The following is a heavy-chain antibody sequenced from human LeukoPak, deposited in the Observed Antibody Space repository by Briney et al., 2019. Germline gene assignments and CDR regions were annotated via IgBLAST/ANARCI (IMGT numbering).Heavy chain of an antibody. CDR3: AREAGIAARTYYFDY. V-gene: IGHV1-46*01. D-gene: IGHD6-6*01. CDR1: GYTFTSYY. J-gene: IGHJ4*02. Sequence: ASVKVSCKESGYTFTSYYMHWVRQAPGQGLEWMGIINPSGGGTSYAQKFQGRVTMTRDTSTSTVYMGLSSLRSEDTAVYFCAREAGIAARTYYFDYWGQGTLVTVSS. CDR2: INPSGGGT.